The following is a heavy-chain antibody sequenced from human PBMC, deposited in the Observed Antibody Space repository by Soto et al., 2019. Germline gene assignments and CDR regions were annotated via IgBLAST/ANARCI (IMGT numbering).Heavy chain of an antibody. Sequence: SVRLSCTASGFTFSSYAMSWVRQAPGKGLEWVSAISGSGGSTYYADSVKGRFTISRDNSKNTLYLQMNSLRAEDTAVYYCATQSSGLDYWGQGTLVTVSS. CDR3: ATQSSGLDY. CDR2: ISGSGGST. CDR1: GFTFSSYA. J-gene: IGHJ4*02. V-gene: IGHV3-23*01. D-gene: IGHD3-22*01.